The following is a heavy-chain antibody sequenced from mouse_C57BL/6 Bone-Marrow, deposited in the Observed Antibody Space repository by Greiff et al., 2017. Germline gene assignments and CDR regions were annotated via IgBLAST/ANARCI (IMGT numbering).Heavy chain of an antibody. J-gene: IGHJ3*01. Sequence: EVQLQQSGPELVKPGASVKISCKASGYSFTDYNMNWVKQSHGKSLEWIGVINPNYGTTSYNQKFKGKATLTVDQSSSTAYMQLNSLTSEDSAVYYCAREEGYYSSFEGFAHRGQGTLVTVYA. CDR3: AREEGYYSSFEGFAH. CDR2: INPNYGTT. CDR1: GYSFTDYN. D-gene: IGHD2-5*01. V-gene: IGHV1-39*01.